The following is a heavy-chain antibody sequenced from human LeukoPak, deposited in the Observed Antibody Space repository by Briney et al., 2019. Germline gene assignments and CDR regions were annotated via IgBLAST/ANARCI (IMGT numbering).Heavy chain of an antibody. CDR3: PRDLVTVTKGFDI. D-gene: IGHD4-17*01. V-gene: IGHV4-59*11. CDR2: ISYIGST. J-gene: IGHJ3*02. CDR1: GDSFSSHY. Sequence: PSETLSLTCAVSGDSFSSHYWTWIRQPPGKGLEWIGYISYIGSTNYNPSLKSRVTISIDTSKNQFSLKLSSVTAADTAVYYCPRDLVTVTKGFDIWGQGTMVSVSS.